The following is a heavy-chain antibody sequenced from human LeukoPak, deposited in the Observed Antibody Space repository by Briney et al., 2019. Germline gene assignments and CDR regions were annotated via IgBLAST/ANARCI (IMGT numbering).Heavy chain of an antibody. CDR1: GFSINSDYY. CDR2: IYHSGST. J-gene: IGHJ4*02. D-gene: IGHD7-27*01. Sequence: SETLSLTCTVSGFSINSDYYWAWIRQPPGTGLEWVASIYHSGSTSYNPSLESRVTISVDPSKNQFSLKVTSVTAADTAVYFCARGFRGDNFDYWGQGTLVTVSS. V-gene: IGHV4-38-2*02. CDR3: ARGFRGDNFDY.